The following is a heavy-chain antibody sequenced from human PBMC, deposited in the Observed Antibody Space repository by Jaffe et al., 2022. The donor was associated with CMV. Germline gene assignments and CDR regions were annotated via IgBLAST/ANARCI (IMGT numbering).Heavy chain of an antibody. J-gene: IGHJ3*02. D-gene: IGHD6-19*01. Sequence: QVQLVESGGGLVKPGGSLRLSCAASGFTFSDYYMSWIRQAPGKGLEWVSYISSSSSYTNYADSVKGRFTISRDNAKNSLYLQMNSLRAEDTAVYYCARDRRGIAVAGRAFDIWGQGTMVTVSS. CDR3: ARDRRGIAVAGRAFDI. CDR2: ISSSSSYT. V-gene: IGHV3-11*06. CDR1: GFTFSDYY.